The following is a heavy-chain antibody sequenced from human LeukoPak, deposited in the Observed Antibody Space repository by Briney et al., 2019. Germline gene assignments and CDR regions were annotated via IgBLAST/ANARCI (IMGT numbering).Heavy chain of an antibody. V-gene: IGHV1-3*01. CDR1: GYTFTSYA. CDR2: INAGNGNT. CDR3: ATIVGATY. Sequence: ASVKVSCKASGYTFTSYAMHWVRQAPGQRLEWMGWINAGNGNTKYSQKFQGRVTMTEDTSTDTAYMELSSLRSEDTAVYYCATIVGATYWGQGTLVTVSS. D-gene: IGHD1-26*01. J-gene: IGHJ4*02.